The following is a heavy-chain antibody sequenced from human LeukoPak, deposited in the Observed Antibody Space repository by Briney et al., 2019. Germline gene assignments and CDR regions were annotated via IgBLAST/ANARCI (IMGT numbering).Heavy chain of an antibody. J-gene: IGHJ6*03. V-gene: IGHV1-69*06. Sequence: ASVKVSCKASGGTFSSYAISWVRQAPGQGLEWMGGIIPIFGTVNYAQKFQGRVTITADKSTSTAYMELSSLRSEDTAVYYCARSLFRFLEWSYRSYYYYYMDVWGKGTTVTVAS. CDR1: GGTFSSYA. CDR2: IIPIFGTV. CDR3: ARSLFRFLEWSYRSYYYYYMDV. D-gene: IGHD3-3*01.